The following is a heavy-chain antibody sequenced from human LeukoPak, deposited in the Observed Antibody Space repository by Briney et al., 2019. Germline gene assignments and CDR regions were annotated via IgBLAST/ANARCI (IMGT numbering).Heavy chain of an antibody. CDR2: INPSGGST. V-gene: IGHV1-46*01. CDR1: GYTFTGYY. D-gene: IGHD6-13*01. Sequence: ASVKVSCKASGYTFTGYYMHWVRQAPGQGLEWMGIINPSGGSTSYAQKFQGRVTMTRDTSTSTVYMELSSLRSEDTAVYYCARDYFIAAAGPGAFDIWGQGTMVTVSS. CDR3: ARDYFIAAAGPGAFDI. J-gene: IGHJ3*02.